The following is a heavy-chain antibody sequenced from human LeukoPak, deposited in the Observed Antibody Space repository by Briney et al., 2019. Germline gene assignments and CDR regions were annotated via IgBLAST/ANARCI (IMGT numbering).Heavy chain of an antibody. D-gene: IGHD6-13*01. Sequence: ASVKVSCKASGYTFTSYGISWVRQAPGQGLEWMGWISAYNGNTNYTQKLQGRVTMTTDTSTSTAYMELRSLRSDDTAVYYCASGRWSPRYYYMDVWGKGTTVTVSS. CDR3: ASGRWSPRYYYMDV. CDR2: ISAYNGNT. CDR1: GYTFTSYG. J-gene: IGHJ6*03. V-gene: IGHV1-18*01.